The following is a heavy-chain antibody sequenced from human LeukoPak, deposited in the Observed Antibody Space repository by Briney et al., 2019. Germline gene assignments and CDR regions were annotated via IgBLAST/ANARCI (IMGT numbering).Heavy chain of an antibody. CDR2: IKSKTDGGTT. V-gene: IGHV3-15*01. CDR1: GFTFSNAW. J-gene: IGHJ4*02. Sequence: GGSLRLSCAASGFTFSNAWMSWVRQAPGKGLEWVGRIKSKTDGGTTDYAAPVKGRFTISRDDSKNTLYLQMNSLKTEDTAVYYCTTDGNPYSSSPNFDYWGQGTLVTVSS. D-gene: IGHD6-6*01. CDR3: TTDGNPYSSSPNFDY.